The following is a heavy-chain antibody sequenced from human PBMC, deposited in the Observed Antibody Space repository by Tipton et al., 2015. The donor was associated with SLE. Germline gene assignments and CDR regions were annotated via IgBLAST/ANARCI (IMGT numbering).Heavy chain of an antibody. D-gene: IGHD1/OR15-1a*01. CDR2: ISGSGGST. J-gene: IGHJ4*02. CDR1: GFTFSSYA. V-gene: IGHV3-23*01. CDR3: AKFEKTTDFYLDS. Sequence: SLRLSCATSGFTFSSYALSWVRRAPGKGLGWVSAISGSGGSTYYADFVKGRFSISIDKSKKTLFLQMNSLRVDDTATYYCAKFEKTTDFYLDSWGQGTLVSVSS.